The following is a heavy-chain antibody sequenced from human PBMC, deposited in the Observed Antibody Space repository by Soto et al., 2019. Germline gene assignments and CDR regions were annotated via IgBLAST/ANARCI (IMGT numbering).Heavy chain of an antibody. CDR2: TIPLLNVA. V-gene: IGHV1-69*08. CDR1: GGTFSTST. CDR3: ARDSPIGSTFSGYDAIDS. Sequence: QVQLVQSGAEVKKPGSSVKVSCKASGGTFSTSTFTWVRQAPGQGLEWMGRTIPLLNVADYAQDFQGRLTITADRSTSTTYMELSSLTSKDTAVYYCARDSPIGSTFSGYDAIDSWGQGTLVPVSS. D-gene: IGHD5-12*01. J-gene: IGHJ4*02.